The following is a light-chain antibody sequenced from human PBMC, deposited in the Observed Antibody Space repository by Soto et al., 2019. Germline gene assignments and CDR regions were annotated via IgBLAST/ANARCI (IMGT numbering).Light chain of an antibody. CDR1: QSVSSDY. J-gene: IGKJ1*01. Sequence: EIVLTQSPGTLSLSRGERATLSCRASQSVSSDYLAWYQQKAGQAPRLLIYGASSRATGIPDRFSGSGSGTDFTLTISRLEPEDFAVYYCQQYATSPRTFGQGTKVEIK. CDR3: QQYATSPRT. CDR2: GAS. V-gene: IGKV3-20*01.